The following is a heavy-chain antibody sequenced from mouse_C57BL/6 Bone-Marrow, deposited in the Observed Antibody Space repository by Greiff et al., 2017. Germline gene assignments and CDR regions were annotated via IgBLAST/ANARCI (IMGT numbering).Heavy chain of an antibody. D-gene: IGHD2-2*01. J-gene: IGHJ2*01. CDR3: ARSPYLLWLRRRDY. V-gene: IGHV1-66*01. CDR2: IYPGSGNT. CDR1: GYSFTSYY. Sequence: VQLKESGPELVKPGASVKISCKASGYSFTSYYIHWVKQRPGQGLEWIGWIYPGSGNTKYNEKFKGKATLTADTSSSTAYMQLSSLTSEDSAVYYGARSPYLLWLRRRDYWGQGTTLTVSS.